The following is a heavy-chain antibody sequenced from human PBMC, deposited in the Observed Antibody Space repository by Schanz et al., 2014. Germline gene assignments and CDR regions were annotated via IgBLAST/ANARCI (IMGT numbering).Heavy chain of an antibody. J-gene: IGHJ5*02. Sequence: QLQLQESGPGLVIPSETLSLTCTVSGGSISSSTYYWGWIRQPPGKGPEWIGTIDDTGSTYYTPSRGGRLPMSVDTSKSQLPVQLTSVTAADTAVYYCARLMVPGWFDPWGQGQLVTVSS. CDR3: ARLMVPGWFDP. D-gene: IGHD3-10*01. CDR1: GGSISSSTYY. CDR2: IDDTGST. V-gene: IGHV4-39*01.